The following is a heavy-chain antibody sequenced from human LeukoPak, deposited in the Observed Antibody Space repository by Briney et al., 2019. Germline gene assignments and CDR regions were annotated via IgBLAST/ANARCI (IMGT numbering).Heavy chain of an antibody. D-gene: IGHD2-15*01. V-gene: IGHV3-23*01. J-gene: IGHJ4*02. CDR3: ARRDIVVVVSASDY. CDR2: ITASGDRT. CDR1: GFIFSDYV. Sequence: GESLRLSCAASGFIFSDYVMIWVRQAPGKGLEWVSGITASGDRTYYAGSVKGRFTMSRDNSKNTVYLQMNSLRVDDTAVYYCARRDIVVVVSASDYWGQGTLVTVSS.